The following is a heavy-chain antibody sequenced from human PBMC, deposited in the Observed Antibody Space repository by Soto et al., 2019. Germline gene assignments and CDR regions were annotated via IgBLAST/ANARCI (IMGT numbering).Heavy chain of an antibody. CDR2: ISSSRSYT. CDR3: ARVAYDAFDI. D-gene: IGHD3-16*01. V-gene: IGHV3-11*05. Sequence: QVQLVESGGGLVKPGGSLRLSCAASGFTFSDYYMNWIRQAPGKGREWVSYISSSRSYTNYADSVKGRFTISRDNAKNSLYLQMNSLRAEDTAVYYCARVAYDAFDIWGQGTMVTVSS. CDR1: GFTFSDYY. J-gene: IGHJ3*02.